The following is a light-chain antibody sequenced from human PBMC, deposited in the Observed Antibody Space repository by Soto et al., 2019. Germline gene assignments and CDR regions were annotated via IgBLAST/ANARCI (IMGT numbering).Light chain of an antibody. V-gene: IGLV2-14*01. Sequence: QSALTQPASVSGSPGQSITISCTGTSSDVGGYNYVSWYQQHPGKAPKLMIYDVSNRPSGVSNRFSGSKSGNTASLTISGLQAEDEADYYCSSYTSSRTHFGTGSKVT. CDR1: SSDVGGYNY. J-gene: IGLJ1*01. CDR2: DVS. CDR3: SSYTSSRTH.